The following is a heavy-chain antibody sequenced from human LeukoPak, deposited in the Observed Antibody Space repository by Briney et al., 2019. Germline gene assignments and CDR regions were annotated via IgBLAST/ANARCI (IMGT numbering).Heavy chain of an antibody. V-gene: IGHV1-46*01. Sequence: GASLKVSCKASGYTFTTYYMHWVRQAPGQGLEWMGIISRTGGSTTYAQKFQGRVTMTRDTSTSTVYMELSSLRSEDTAVYYCARIETDSNGYSLGAFDIWGQGTMVTVSS. CDR1: GYTFTTYY. D-gene: IGHD3-22*01. J-gene: IGHJ3*02. CDR2: ISRTGGST. CDR3: ARIETDSNGYSLGAFDI.